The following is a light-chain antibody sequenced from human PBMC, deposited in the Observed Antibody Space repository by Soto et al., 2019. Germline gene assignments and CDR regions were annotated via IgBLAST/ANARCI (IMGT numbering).Light chain of an antibody. V-gene: IGKV3-20*01. J-gene: IGKJ2*01. CDR1: QSVSSSY. CDR3: QQYGSSPYT. Sequence: EIVLTQSPGTLSFSPGGRATLSCRASQSVSSSYLAWYQQKTGQAPRLLIYGASSRATGIPDRFSGSGSGTDFTLTISRLEPEDFAVYYCQQYGSSPYTFGQGTKLEIK. CDR2: GAS.